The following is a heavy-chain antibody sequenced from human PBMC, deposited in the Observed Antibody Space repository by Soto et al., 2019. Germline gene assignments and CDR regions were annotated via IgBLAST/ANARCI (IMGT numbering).Heavy chain of an antibody. CDR3: VREGYSGSYAAF. V-gene: IGHV3-30*03. J-gene: IGHJ4*02. CDR2: ISFDGSKT. D-gene: IGHD1-26*01. CDR1: GSTFSNYD. Sequence: QVQLVQSGGGVVQPGRSLSLSCEASGSTFSNYDMDWVRQVPGKGLEWVAIISFDGSKTYYADSVKGRFTVSRDNSKNTLFLQMNSLRPDDTATYYCVREGYSGSYAAFWGQGSLVTVSS.